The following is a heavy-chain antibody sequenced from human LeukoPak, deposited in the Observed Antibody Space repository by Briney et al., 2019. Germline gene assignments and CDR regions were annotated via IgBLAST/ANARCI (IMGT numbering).Heavy chain of an antibody. CDR1: GFTFSSYS. V-gene: IGHV3-21*01. CDR2: ISSSSSSI. CDR3: ARVGASGSFRHFDY. Sequence: GGSLRLSCAASGFTFSSYSMNWVRQAPGKGLEWVSSISSSSSSIYYADSVKGRFTISRDNAKNALYLQMSSLRAEDTAVYYCARVGASGSFRHFDYWGQGPLVTVSS. D-gene: IGHD1-26*01. J-gene: IGHJ4*02.